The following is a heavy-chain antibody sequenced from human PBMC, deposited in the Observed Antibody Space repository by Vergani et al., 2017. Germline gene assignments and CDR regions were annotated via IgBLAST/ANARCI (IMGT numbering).Heavy chain of an antibody. CDR1: GFTFSSYW. CDR3: ARDGVAAAGTHPLRYYYYYGMDV. Sequence: EVQLVESGGGLVQPGGSLRLSCAVSGFTFSSYWMIWVRQAPGRGLEGVANIKQDGSEKYYVDSVKGLFTISRDNAKNSLYRKMNSLRAEDRAVYYCARDGVAAAGTHPLRYYYYYGMDVWGQGTTVTVSS. J-gene: IGHJ6*02. V-gene: IGHV3-7*01. D-gene: IGHD6-13*01. CDR2: IKQDGSEK.